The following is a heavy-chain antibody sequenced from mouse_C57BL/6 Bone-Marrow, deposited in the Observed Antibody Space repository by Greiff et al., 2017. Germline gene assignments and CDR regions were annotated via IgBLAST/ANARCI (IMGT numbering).Heavy chain of an antibody. D-gene: IGHD1-1*01. V-gene: IGHV1-18*01. CDR2: INPNNGGT. CDR1: GYTFTDYN. Sequence: EVQLQQSGPELVKPGASVKIPCKASGYTFTDYNMAWVKQSHGKSLEWIGDINPNNGGTIYNQKFKGKATLTVDKSSSTAYMELRSLTSEDTAVDYCARGLFIYYYGSPFAYWGQGTLVTVSA. J-gene: IGHJ3*01. CDR3: ARGLFIYYYGSPFAY.